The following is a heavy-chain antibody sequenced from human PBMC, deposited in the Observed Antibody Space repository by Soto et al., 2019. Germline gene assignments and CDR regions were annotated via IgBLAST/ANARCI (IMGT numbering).Heavy chain of an antibody. V-gene: IGHV3-23*01. CDR3: AKPPDYNWNDY. CDR1: GFTFSSYA. J-gene: IGHJ4*02. D-gene: IGHD1-20*01. Sequence: EVQLLESGGGLVQPGGSLRLSCADSGFTFSSYAMSWVRQAPGKGLGWISAVSGSGGSTYYADSVKGRFTISRDNSKDTLNLQMNNLSTEYTAIYYCAKPPDYNWNDYWGQGTLGTVSS. CDR2: VSGSGGST.